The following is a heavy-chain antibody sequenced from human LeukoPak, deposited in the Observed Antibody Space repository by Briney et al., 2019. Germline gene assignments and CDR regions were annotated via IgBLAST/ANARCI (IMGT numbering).Heavy chain of an antibody. CDR3: VRGAVIAHFDY. Sequence: GAAVKVSCKASGYTFISYNMHWVRQAPGQGLEWMGWVYPATGGTNYAQKFQGRVTMTTDTSISTAYMELRGLTSDDTAVYFCVRGAVIAHFDYWGQGTLVTVSS. V-gene: IGHV1-2*02. D-gene: IGHD2-21*01. CDR1: GYTFISYN. J-gene: IGHJ4*02. CDR2: VYPATGGT.